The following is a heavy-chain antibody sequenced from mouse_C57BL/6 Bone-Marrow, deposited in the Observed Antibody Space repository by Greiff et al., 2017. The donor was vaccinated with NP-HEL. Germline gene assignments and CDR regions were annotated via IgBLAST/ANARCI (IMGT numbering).Heavy chain of an antibody. CDR1: GYTFTDHT. CDR3: ARWGTTVVATPFDY. CDR2: IYPRDGST. V-gene: IGHV1-78*01. D-gene: IGHD1-1*01. Sequence: VQLQQSAAAFVTPFSSVPLSCKVSGYTFTDHTIHWMKQRPEQGLEWIGYIYPRDGSTKYNEKFKGKATLTADKSSSTAYMQLNSLTSEDSAVYFCARWGTTVVATPFDYWGQGTTLTVSS. J-gene: IGHJ2*01.